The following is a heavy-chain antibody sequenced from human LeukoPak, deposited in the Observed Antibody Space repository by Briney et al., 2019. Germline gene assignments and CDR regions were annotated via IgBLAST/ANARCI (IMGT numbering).Heavy chain of an antibody. V-gene: IGHV3-48*01. Sequence: GGSLRLSCAASGFTFSTYSMNWVRQAPGKGLEWVSYISTSSSIIYYADSVKGRFTISRDNAKNSLYLQMNSLRAEDTAFCYCATDRWGFFNYWGQGTLVTVSS. CDR3: ATDRWGFFNY. D-gene: IGHD3-3*01. CDR2: ISTSSSII. J-gene: IGHJ4*02. CDR1: GFTFSTYS.